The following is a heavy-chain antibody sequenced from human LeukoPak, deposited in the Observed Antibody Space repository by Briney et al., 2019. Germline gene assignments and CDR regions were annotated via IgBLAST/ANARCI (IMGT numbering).Heavy chain of an antibody. CDR3: ARGFGYYFDY. CDR1: GFTFSSYS. J-gene: IGHJ4*02. Sequence: GGSLRLSCAASGFTFSSYSMNWVRQAPGKGLEWVSYISSSSSTIYYADSVKGRFTISRDNAKNSLYLQMNSLRAEDTAVYYCARGFGYYFDYWGQGTLVTVSS. V-gene: IGHV3-48*01. CDR2: ISSSSSTI. D-gene: IGHD3-16*01.